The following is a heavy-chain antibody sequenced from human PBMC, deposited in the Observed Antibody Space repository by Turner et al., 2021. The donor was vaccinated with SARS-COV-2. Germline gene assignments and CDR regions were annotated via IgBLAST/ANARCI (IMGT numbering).Heavy chain of an antibody. Sequence: QVQLQESGPGLVKPAGTLSLTCAVSGGSISTTNWWFWVRQPPGKGLEWIGEIHHTAGTNYNPSLKSRVTISLDKSKNQFSLALNSVTAADTAVYYCARDPYSGDYGDYWGQGTLVTVSS. D-gene: IGHD1-26*01. CDR1: GGSISTTNW. CDR2: IHHTAGT. V-gene: IGHV4-4*02. CDR3: ARDPYSGDYGDY. J-gene: IGHJ4*02.